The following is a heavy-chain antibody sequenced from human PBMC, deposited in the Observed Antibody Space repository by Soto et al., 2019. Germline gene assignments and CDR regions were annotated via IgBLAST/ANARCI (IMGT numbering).Heavy chain of an antibody. Sequence: ASVKVSCKASGYTFTGYYMHWVRQAPGQGLEWMGWINPNSGGTNYAQKFQGWVTMTRDTSISTAYMELSRLRSDDTAVYYCARGLGEQLVHGFDYWGQGTLVTVSS. V-gene: IGHV1-2*04. CDR3: ARGLGEQLVHGFDY. CDR2: INPNSGGT. D-gene: IGHD6-6*01. J-gene: IGHJ4*02. CDR1: GYTFTGYY.